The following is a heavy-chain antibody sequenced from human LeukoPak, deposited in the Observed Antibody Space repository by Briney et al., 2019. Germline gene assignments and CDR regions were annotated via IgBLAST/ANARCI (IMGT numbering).Heavy chain of an antibody. J-gene: IGHJ5*02. Sequence: SETLSLTCTVSGGSISSYYWSWIRQPAGKGLEWIGRIYTSGSTNYNPSLKSRVTISVDTSKNQFSLKLSSVTAADTAVYYCARQEGYCSSTSCYNLNWFDPWGQGTLVTVSS. D-gene: IGHD2-2*02. V-gene: IGHV4-4*07. CDR1: GGSISSYY. CDR2: IYTSGST. CDR3: ARQEGYCSSTSCYNLNWFDP.